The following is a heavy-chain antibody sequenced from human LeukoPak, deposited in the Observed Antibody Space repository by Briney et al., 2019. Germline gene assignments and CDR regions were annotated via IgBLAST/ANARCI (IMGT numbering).Heavy chain of an antibody. CDR3: ARWLRPHWYFDL. CDR1: GFTFSNAW. J-gene: IGHJ2*01. D-gene: IGHD5-18*01. V-gene: IGHV3-74*01. Sequence: GGSLRLSCAASGFTFSNAWMHWVRQAPGKGLVWVSRINSDGSSTSYADSVKGRFTISRDNAKNTLYLQMNSLRAEDTAVYYCARWLRPHWYFDLWGRGTLVTVSS. CDR2: INSDGSST.